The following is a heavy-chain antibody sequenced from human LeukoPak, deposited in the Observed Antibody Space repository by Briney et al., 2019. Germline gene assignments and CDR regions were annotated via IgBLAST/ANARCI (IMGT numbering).Heavy chain of an antibody. D-gene: IGHD4/OR15-4a*01. CDR2: ILSDGSIK. Sequence: GGSLRLSCAASGFISSNYAMYWVRQAPGKGLEWVALILSDGSIKYYADSAKGRFTVSRDNSKNIVYLQMNSLRAEDTAVYYCAKDSSDDYPDYWGQGTLVHVSS. CDR3: AKDSSDDYPDY. V-gene: IGHV3-30*18. J-gene: IGHJ4*02. CDR1: GFISSNYA.